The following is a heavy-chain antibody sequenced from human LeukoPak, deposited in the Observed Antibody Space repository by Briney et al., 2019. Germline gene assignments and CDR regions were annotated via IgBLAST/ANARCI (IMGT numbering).Heavy chain of an antibody. Sequence: ASVKVSCKASGGTFSNYAISWVRQAPGQGLEWMGWINPNSGGTNYAQKFQGRVTMTRDTSISTAYMELSRLRSDDTAVYYCARAFNYYGSGSYNSWGQGTLVTVSS. CDR2: INPNSGGT. V-gene: IGHV1-2*02. CDR1: GGTFSNYA. D-gene: IGHD3-10*01. CDR3: ARAFNYYGSGSYNS. J-gene: IGHJ4*02.